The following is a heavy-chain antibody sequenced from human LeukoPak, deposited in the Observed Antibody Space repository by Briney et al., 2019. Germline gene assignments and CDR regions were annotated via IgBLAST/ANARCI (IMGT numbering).Heavy chain of an antibody. CDR2: ISGSGGST. J-gene: IGHJ4*02. Sequence: PGGSLRLSCAASGFTFSSYSMNWVRQAPGKGLEWVSAISGSGGSTYYADSVKGRFTISRDNSKNTLYLQMNSLRAEDTAVYYCAKDVGLTFAVWELIKYFDYWGQGTLVTVSS. CDR1: GFTFSSYS. CDR3: AKDVGLTFAVWELIKYFDY. D-gene: IGHD1-26*01. V-gene: IGHV3-23*01.